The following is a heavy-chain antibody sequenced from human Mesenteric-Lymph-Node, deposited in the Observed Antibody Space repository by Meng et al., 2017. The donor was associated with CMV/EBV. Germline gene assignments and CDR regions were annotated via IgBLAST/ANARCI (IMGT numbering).Heavy chain of an antibody. CDR1: GFTVSSNF. V-gene: IGHV3-11*01. CDR3: ARNGYTGDYFDY. Sequence: GESLKISCAASGFTVSSNFMSWVRQAPGKGLEWVSYISSSGSTIYYADSVKGRFTISRDNAKNSLYLQMNSLRAEDTAVYYCARNGYTGDYFDYWGQGTLVTVSS. J-gene: IGHJ4*02. CDR2: ISSSGSTI. D-gene: IGHD5-24*01.